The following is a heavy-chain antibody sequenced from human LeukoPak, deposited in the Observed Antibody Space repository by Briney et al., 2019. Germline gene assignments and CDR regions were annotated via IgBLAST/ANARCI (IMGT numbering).Heavy chain of an antibody. V-gene: IGHV3-30-3*01. CDR3: ARLPGYCSSNSCYKMTIPFDY. Sequence: GRFLRLSCVASGFAFSSYSMHWVRQAPGKGLEWVAVISYDGSRKYDADSVKGRFTISRDNSKNTLYLQMNSLRTEDTAVYYCARLPGYCSSNSCYKMTIPFDYWGQGTLVTVSS. CDR2: ISYDGSRK. D-gene: IGHD2-2*02. J-gene: IGHJ4*02. CDR1: GFAFSSYS.